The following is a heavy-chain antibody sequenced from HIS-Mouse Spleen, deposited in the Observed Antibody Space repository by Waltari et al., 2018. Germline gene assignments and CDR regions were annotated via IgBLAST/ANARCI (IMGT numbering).Heavy chain of an antibody. Sequence: EVQLVESGGGLVQPGGSLRLSCAASGFTFSSYSMNWVRQAPGKGLEWVSYISSSSSTIYYADSVKGRFTISRDNAKNSLYLQMNSLRAEDTAVYYCARERSDYFDYWGQGTLVTVSS. CDR3: ARERSDYFDY. D-gene: IGHD3-3*01. CDR2: ISSSSSTI. V-gene: IGHV3-48*01. J-gene: IGHJ4*02. CDR1: GFTFSSYS.